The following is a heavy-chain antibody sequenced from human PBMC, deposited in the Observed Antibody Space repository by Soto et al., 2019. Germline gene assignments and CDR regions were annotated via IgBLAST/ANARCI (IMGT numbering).Heavy chain of an antibody. CDR3: ARGALIVVVAPWFDP. V-gene: IGHV3-30-3*01. CDR2: ISYDGSNK. Sequence: QVQLVESGGGVVQPGRSLRLSCAASGFTFSSYAMHWVRQAPGKGLEWVAVISYDGSNKYYADSVKGRFTISRDNSKNTLYLQMNSLRAEDTAVYYCARGALIVVVAPWFDPWGQGTLVTVSS. D-gene: IGHD2-15*01. CDR1: GFTFSSYA. J-gene: IGHJ5*02.